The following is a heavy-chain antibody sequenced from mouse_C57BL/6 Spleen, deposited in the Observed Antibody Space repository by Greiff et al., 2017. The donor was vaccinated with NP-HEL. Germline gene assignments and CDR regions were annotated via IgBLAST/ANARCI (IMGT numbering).Heavy chain of an antibody. J-gene: IGHJ1*03. CDR2: ISNGGGST. CDR3: ARQRGALYFDV. CDR1: GFTFSDYY. Sequence: EVKVVESGGGLVQPGGSLKLSCAASGFTFSDYYMYWVRQTPEKRLEWVAYISNGGGSTYYPDTVKGRFTISRDNAKNTLYLQMSRLKSEDTAMYYCARQRGALYFDVWGTGTTVTVSS. V-gene: IGHV5-12*01.